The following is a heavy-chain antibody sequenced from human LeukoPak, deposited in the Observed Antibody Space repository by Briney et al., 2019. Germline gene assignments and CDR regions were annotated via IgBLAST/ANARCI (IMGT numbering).Heavy chain of an antibody. CDR1: GLIFSHHG. CDR2: IWSDGTNR. J-gene: IGHJ4*01. D-gene: IGHD4-11*01. V-gene: IGHV3-33*01. Sequence: GGSLTLSCAASGLIFSHHGMHWVRQAPPKGLEWVAVIWSDGTNRFYADSVKGRFTISRDNSQNTEFLQMDSLRVKDTAIYYCARDAQRGFDYSNSLKYWGHGTLVTVSS. CDR3: ARDAQRGFDYSNSLKY.